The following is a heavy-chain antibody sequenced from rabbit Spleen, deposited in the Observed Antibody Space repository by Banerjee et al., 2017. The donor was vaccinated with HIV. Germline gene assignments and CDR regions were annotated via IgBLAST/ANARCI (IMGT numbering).Heavy chain of an antibody. J-gene: IGHJ3*01. CDR1: GFSFSSSYV. V-gene: IGHV1S45*01. CDR2: IDAGSSGST. Sequence: LQESGGDLVKSEGSLTLTCTASGFSFSSSYVMYWVRQAPGKGPGWIACIDAGSSGSTYYASWAKGRFTVSKTSSTTVTLQMTSLTAADTATYFCARDAASSFSSYGMDLWGQGTLVTVS. CDR3: ARDAASSFSSYGMDL. D-gene: IGHD8-1*01.